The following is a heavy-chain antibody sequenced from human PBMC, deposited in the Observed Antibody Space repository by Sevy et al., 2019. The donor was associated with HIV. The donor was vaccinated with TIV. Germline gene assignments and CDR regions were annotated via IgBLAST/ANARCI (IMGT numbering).Heavy chain of an antibody. CDR2: LSFGCGKI. D-gene: IGHD2-8*01. J-gene: IGHJ4*02. V-gene: IGHV3-23*01. CDR3: AREGCTKPHDY. Sequence: GGSLRLSCAASGFTFNIYSMSWVRQTPGKGLEWVATLSFGCGKINKADSVKGRFTMSRDDSKNAVYLQMNNLRVEDTAIYYCAREGCTKPHDYWGQGTLVTVSS. CDR1: GFTFNIYS.